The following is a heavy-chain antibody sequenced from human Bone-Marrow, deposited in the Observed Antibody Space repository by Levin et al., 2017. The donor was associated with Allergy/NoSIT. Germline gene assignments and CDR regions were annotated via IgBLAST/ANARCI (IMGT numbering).Heavy chain of an antibody. Sequence: GGSLRLSCSASGFIFDDYAMHWVRQPPGKGLEWVASITWNSNNIVYADSVRGRFTISRDNAKNSLYLQMNSLRPADTAFYYCARDISNYNIFDIWGQGTWVAVSS. J-gene: IGHJ3*02. CDR1: GFIFDDYA. CDR3: ARDISNYNIFDI. CDR2: ITWNSNNI. V-gene: IGHV3-9*01. D-gene: IGHD1-1*01.